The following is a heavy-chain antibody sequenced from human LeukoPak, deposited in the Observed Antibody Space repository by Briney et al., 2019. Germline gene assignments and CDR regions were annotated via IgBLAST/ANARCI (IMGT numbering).Heavy chain of an antibody. CDR1: GFTFTSYA. CDR2: ISGSGGST. J-gene: IGHJ4*02. CDR3: AKVPVAYYFDN. Sequence: PGGSLRLSCAPSGFTFTSYAMSWVREAPGKGLEWVSTISGSGGSTNYADSVKGRFTISRDNFKDTLYLQMNSLRAEDTAVYYCAKVPVAYYFDNWGQGTLVTVSS. V-gene: IGHV3-23*01. D-gene: IGHD6-19*01.